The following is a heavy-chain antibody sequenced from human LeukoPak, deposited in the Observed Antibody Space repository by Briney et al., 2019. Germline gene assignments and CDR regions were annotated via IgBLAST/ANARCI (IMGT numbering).Heavy chain of an antibody. Sequence: ASVKVSCKASGYTFTSYGISWVRQSPGQGLEWMGWISAYNGNTNYAQKLQGRVTMTTDTSTSTAYMELRSLRSDDTAVYYCAREATYCGGDCSPSWFDPWGQGTLVTVSS. D-gene: IGHD2-21*02. CDR1: GYTFTSYG. CDR2: ISAYNGNT. CDR3: AREATYCGGDCSPSWFDP. V-gene: IGHV1-18*01. J-gene: IGHJ5*02.